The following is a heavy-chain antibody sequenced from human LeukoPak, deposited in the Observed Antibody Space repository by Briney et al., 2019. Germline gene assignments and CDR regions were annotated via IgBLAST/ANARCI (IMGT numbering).Heavy chain of an antibody. CDR1: GYTFGTSS. J-gene: IGHJ3*01. CDR3: TRVRDSNNWWGPFDV. D-gene: IGHD6-13*01. CDR2: ISPNNGNT. Sequence: APVNVSCKAFGYTFGTSSITWVRQAPGQRLEWMGWISPNNGNTHYAQRVQGRVTLTTDTSTSTAYLALRSLRSDDTAIYYCTRVRDSNNWWGPFDVWGQGTTVTVSS. V-gene: IGHV1-18*01.